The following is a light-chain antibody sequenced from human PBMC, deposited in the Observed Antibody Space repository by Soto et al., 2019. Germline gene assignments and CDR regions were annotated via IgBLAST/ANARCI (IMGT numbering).Light chain of an antibody. CDR3: QHYNSYSEA. V-gene: IGKV1-5*03. Sequence: DIQMTQSPSTLSASVGDSVTIXXRASQSISSWLAWYQQKPGKAPKLXIYKASSLESGVPSRFSGSGSGTEFTLTISSLQPDDFATYYCQHYNSYSEAFGQGTKVDIK. CDR1: QSISSW. J-gene: IGKJ1*01. CDR2: KAS.